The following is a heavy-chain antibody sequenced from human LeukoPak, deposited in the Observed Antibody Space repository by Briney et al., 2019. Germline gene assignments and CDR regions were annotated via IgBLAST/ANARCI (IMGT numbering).Heavy chain of an antibody. CDR1: GYTFTSYS. CDR3: ARDNGFGELFSDSP. D-gene: IGHD3-10*01. Sequence: ASVKVSCKASGYTFTSYSMNWVRQAPGQGLEWMGWINTNTGNPTYAQGFTGRFVFSLDTSVSTAYLQISSLKAEDTAVYYCARDNGFGELFSDSPWGQGTLVTVSS. J-gene: IGHJ5*02. CDR2: INTNTGNP. V-gene: IGHV7-4-1*02.